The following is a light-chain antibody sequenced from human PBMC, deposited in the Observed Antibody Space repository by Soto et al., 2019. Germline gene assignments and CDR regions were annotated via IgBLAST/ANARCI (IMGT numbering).Light chain of an antibody. CDR2: GAS. CDR3: LQDYNYPFT. Sequence: AIQMTQSPSSLSASVGDRVTITCRASQDIRKDLAWCQQKPGKAPQILIYGASTLQTGVASRFSGSGSATDFTLTISSLQPEDSAAYYCLQDYNYPFTFGQGTKLDIK. J-gene: IGKJ2*01. CDR1: QDIRKD. V-gene: IGKV1-6*01.